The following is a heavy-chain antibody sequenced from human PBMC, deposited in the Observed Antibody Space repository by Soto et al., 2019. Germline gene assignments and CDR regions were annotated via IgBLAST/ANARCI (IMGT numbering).Heavy chain of an antibody. J-gene: IGHJ5*02. V-gene: IGHV1-46*01. CDR2: INPRGGST. D-gene: IGHD3-10*01. CDR3: ARGNTYGSGNYAKIDT. CDR1: GYTFSSYY. Sequence: QVQLVQSGSEVMKPGASVRVSCKTSGYTFSSYYLHWVRQAPGQGLEWMGIINPRGGSTSYAQKFQGRVTMTRDTSTRTVYMELSSLRSEETAVYYCARGNTYGSGNYAKIDTWGQGTLVTVSS.